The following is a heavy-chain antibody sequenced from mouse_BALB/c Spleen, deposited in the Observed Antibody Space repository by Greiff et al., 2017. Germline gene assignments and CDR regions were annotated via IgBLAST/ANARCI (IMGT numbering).Heavy chain of an antibody. CDR3: ARQGPPQYGNYRAMDY. CDR2: IYPGNVNT. D-gene: IGHD2-10*02. Sequence: QVQLQQSGPELVKPGASVRISCKASGYTFTSYYIHWVKQRPGQGLEWIGWIYPGNVNTKYNEKFKGKATLTADKSSSTAYMQLSSLTSEDSAVYFCARQGPPQYGNYRAMDYWGQGTSVTVSS. J-gene: IGHJ4*01. V-gene: IGHV1S56*01. CDR1: GYTFTSYY.